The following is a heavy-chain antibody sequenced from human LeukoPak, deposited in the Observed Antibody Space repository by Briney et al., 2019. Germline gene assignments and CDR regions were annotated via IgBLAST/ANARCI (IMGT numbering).Heavy chain of an antibody. CDR1: GYTFTGYY. V-gene: IGHV1-2*02. Sequence: ASVKVSCKASGYTFTGYYMHWVRQAPGQGLEWMGWINPNSGGTNYAQKFQGRVTMTRDTSISTAYMELSRLRSDDTAVYYCARSLRDCSSTSCYGATNTDFDYWGQGTLVTVSS. J-gene: IGHJ4*02. CDR3: ARSLRDCSSTSCYGATNTDFDY. D-gene: IGHD2-2*01. CDR2: INPNSGGT.